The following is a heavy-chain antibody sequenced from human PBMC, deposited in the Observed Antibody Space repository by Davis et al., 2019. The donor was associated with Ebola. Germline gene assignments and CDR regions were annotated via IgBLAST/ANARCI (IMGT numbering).Heavy chain of an antibody. V-gene: IGHV3-23*01. CDR2: ISGSGGST. D-gene: IGHD6-19*01. CDR3: AKDNFILFAVESFDY. CDR1: GFTFSNYA. Sequence: GESLKISCAASGFTFSNYAMSWVRQAPGKGLEWVSAISGSGGSTYYPGSVKGRFTISRENAKNSLYLQMNSLRAEDTAVYYCAKDNFILFAVESFDYWGQGTLVTVSS. J-gene: IGHJ4*02.